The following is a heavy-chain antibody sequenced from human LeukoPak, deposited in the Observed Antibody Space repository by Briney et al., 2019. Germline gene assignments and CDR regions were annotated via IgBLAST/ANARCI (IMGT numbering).Heavy chain of an antibody. CDR3: ARFRSMLWDFDY. V-gene: IGHV3-48*02. CDR2: ISSSGRTI. CDR1: GFNFSNYS. D-gene: IGHD2-8*01. J-gene: IGHJ4*02. Sequence: GGSLRLSCAASGFNFSNYSMHWVRQAPGKGLEWVSYISSSGRTIHHADSVKGRFTISRDNAKNSLYLQMNSLRDEDTAVYYCARFRSMLWDFDYWGQGALVTVSS.